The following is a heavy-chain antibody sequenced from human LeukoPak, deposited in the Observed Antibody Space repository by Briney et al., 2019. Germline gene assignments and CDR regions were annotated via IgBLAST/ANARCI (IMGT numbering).Heavy chain of an antibody. CDR1: GGSISSGGYY. D-gene: IGHD2-2*01. CDR3: AIVDCSSTSCYLAY. Sequence: SQTLSLTCTVSGGSISSGGYYWSWIRKHPGKGLEWIGYIYYSGSTYYNPSLKSRVTISVDTSKNQFSLKLSSVTAADTAVYYCAIVDCSSTSCYLAYWGQGTLVTVSS. J-gene: IGHJ4*02. V-gene: IGHV4-31*03. CDR2: IYYSGST.